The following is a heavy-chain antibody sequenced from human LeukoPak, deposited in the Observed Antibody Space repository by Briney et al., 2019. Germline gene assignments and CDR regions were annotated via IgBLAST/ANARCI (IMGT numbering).Heavy chain of an antibody. CDR3: ARLSAASPAPDY. V-gene: IGHV4-34*01. D-gene: IGHD6-13*01. J-gene: IGHJ4*02. Sequence: SETLSLTCAVYGGSFSGYHWSWIRQPPGKGLEWIGEINHSGSTNYNPSLKSRVTISVDTSKNQFSLKLSSVTAADTAVYYCARLSAASPAPDYWGQGTLVTVSS. CDR1: GGSFSGYH. CDR2: INHSGST.